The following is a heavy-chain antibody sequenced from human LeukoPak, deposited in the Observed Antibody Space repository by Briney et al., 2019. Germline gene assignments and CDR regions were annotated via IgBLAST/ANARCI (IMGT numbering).Heavy chain of an antibody. CDR2: IYYSGST. J-gene: IGHJ4*02. V-gene: IGHV4-39*07. D-gene: IGHD5-24*01. Sequence: SETLSLTCTVSGGSISSSSYYWGWIRQPPGKGLEWIGSIYYSGSTNYNPSLKSRVTISVDTSKNQFSLKLSSVTAADTAVYYCARALRWLQHNDYWGQGTLVTVSS. CDR3: ARALRWLQHNDY. CDR1: GGSISSSSYY.